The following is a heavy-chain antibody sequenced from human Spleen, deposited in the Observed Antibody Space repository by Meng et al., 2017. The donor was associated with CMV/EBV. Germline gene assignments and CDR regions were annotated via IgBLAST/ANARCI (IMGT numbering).Heavy chain of an antibody. CDR2: ISTTSTYI. J-gene: IGHJ6*02. CDR3: ARDDLGYCSSTRCYTSLEVGMDV. CDR1: GFTFDDYG. V-gene: IGHV3-21*01. Sequence: GGSLRLSCAASGFTFDDYGMSWVRQAPGKGLEWVASISTTSTYIYYADSVKGRFTISRDNAKNSVYLQMNSLSAEDTGVYFCARDDLGYCSSTRCYTSLEVGMDVWGQGTTVTVSS. D-gene: IGHD2-2*01.